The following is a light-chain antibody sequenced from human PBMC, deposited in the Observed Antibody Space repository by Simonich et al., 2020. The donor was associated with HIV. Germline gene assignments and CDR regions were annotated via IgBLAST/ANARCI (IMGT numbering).Light chain of an antibody. V-gene: IGLV2-23*02. CDR3: CSYAASTTLV. CDR2: DVS. CDR1: SSDVGSYNL. J-gene: IGLJ2*01. Sequence: QSALTQPASVSGSPGQSITISCTGTSSDVGSYNLVSWYQQHPGKAPKLMIYDVSKRPSGVSNRFSGSKSGNTASLTISGLQAEDEADYYCCSYAASTTLVFGGGTRLTVL.